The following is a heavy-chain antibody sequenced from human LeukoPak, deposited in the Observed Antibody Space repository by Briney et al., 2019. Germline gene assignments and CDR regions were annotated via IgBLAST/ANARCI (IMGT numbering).Heavy chain of an antibody. CDR3: AKDHRWLVDY. CDR1: GFTFGTYS. CDR2: ISSAGTII. J-gene: IGHJ4*02. Sequence: GGSLRLSCATSGFTFGTYSMHWVRQAPGKGLEWVAIISSAGTIINYADSVRGRFSISRDNSRNTLYLQMDSLRTEDTAVYYCAKDHRWLVDYWGQGTLVTVSS. D-gene: IGHD6-19*01. V-gene: IGHV3-30-3*01.